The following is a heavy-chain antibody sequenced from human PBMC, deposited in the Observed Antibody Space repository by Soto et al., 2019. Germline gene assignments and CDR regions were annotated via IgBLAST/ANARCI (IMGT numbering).Heavy chain of an antibody. D-gene: IGHD1-26*01. CDR2: IIPIFGTA. CDR1: GCTFSSYA. J-gene: IGHJ3*02. CDR3: ARVKWELLGGAFDI. Sequence: SVKVSCKXSGCTFSSYAISWVRQAPGQGLEWMGGIIPIFGTANYAQKFQGRVTITADESTSTAYMELSSLRSEDTAVYYCARVKWELLGGAFDIWGQGTMVTVSS. V-gene: IGHV1-69*13.